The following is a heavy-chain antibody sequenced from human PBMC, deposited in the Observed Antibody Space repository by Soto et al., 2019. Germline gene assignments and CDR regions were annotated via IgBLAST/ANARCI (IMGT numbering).Heavy chain of an antibody. J-gene: IGHJ6*02. V-gene: IGHV3-30*18. CDR2: ISSDGSNQ. D-gene: IGHD3-10*01. CDR3: AKGLHYYGSGTFYKNGYYYCGMDV. CDR1: GFTFSSYG. Sequence: QVQLVESGGGVVQPGRSLRLSCAASGFTFSSYGMDWVRQAPGKGLEWVAVISSDGSNQYYADSVKGRFTISRDNPKNTLYLQMNSLRAGDTAVYYCAKGLHYYGSGTFYKNGYYYCGMDVWGQGTTVTVSS.